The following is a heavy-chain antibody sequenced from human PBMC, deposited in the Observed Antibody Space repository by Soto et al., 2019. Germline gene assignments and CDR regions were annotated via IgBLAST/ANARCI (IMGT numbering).Heavy chain of an antibody. V-gene: IGHV3-64*07. Sequence: EVQLVESGGGLVQPGGSLRLSCAASGFSFGSSAMNWVRQAPGEGLEYISGISGDGFSTHYADSVKGRFTISRDNSKNTLYLQMGSLKTDDMAVYYCARRYCWGGRCSYLDVWGKGTTVAVSS. CDR2: ISGDGFST. CDR1: GFSFGSSA. D-gene: IGHD2-15*01. CDR3: ARRYCWGGRCSYLDV. J-gene: IGHJ6*03.